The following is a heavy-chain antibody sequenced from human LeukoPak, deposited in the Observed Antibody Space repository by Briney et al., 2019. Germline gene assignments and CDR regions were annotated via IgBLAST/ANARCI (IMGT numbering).Heavy chain of an antibody. V-gene: IGHV3-23*01. CDR2: TSGGAGNT. J-gene: IGHJ6*03. D-gene: IGHD3-16*01. CDR3: AKFVSIFYYSYYMDV. Sequence: GGSLRLSCAASGFTFSSYAMAWVRQVPGKGLEWVSATSGGAGNTYYADSVKGRFTISRDNTNYTLYLQMSSLRAEDTAVYYCAKFVSIFYYSYYMDVWGKGTTVTVSS. CDR1: GFTFSSYA.